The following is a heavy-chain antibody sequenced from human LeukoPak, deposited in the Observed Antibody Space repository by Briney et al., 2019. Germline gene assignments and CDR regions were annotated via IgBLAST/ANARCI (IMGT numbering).Heavy chain of an antibody. CDR2: ISSSSSYI. CDR1: GFTFSSYS. Sequence: SGGSLRLSRAASGFTFSSYSMNWVRQAPGKGLEWVSSISSSSSYIYYADSVKGRFTISRDNAKNSLYLQMNSLRDEDTAVYYCARDVPGTLDYWGQGTLVTVSS. D-gene: IGHD1-1*01. V-gene: IGHV3-21*01. J-gene: IGHJ4*02. CDR3: ARDVPGTLDY.